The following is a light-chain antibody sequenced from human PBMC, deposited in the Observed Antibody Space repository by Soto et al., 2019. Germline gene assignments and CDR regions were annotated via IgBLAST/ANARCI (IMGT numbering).Light chain of an antibody. CDR1: SSDVGGYNY. J-gene: IGLJ2*01. CDR2: EVS. CDR3: SSYTSSIPVV. V-gene: IGLV2-14*01. Sequence: QSVLTQPASVSGSPGQSITISCTGTSSDVGGYNYVSWYQQHPGKAPKLMIYEVSNRPSGVSNRFSGSKSGNTASLTISGLQAEYEADYYCSSYTSSIPVVFGGVTKLTGL.